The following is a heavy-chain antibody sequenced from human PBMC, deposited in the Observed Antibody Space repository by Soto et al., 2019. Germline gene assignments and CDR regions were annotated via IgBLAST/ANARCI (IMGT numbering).Heavy chain of an antibody. CDR3: AKELANYDSTGYPTRVFDY. CDR2: ISGSDGST. D-gene: IGHD3-22*01. Sequence: GSLRLSCAASGFTFSDFAMSWVRQAPGKGLEWVSAISGSDGSTFYADSVKGRFTISRDNSENTLYLQMNSLRADDTAVHYCAKELANYDSTGYPTRVFDYWGQGTLVTVSS. CDR1: GFTFSDFA. V-gene: IGHV3-23*01. J-gene: IGHJ4*02.